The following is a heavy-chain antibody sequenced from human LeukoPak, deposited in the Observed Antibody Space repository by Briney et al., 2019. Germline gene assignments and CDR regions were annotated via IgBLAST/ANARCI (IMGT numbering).Heavy chain of an antibody. D-gene: IGHD6-19*01. Sequence: ASVKVSCKASGYTFTSYYMHWVRQAPGQGLEWMGWINPNSGGTNYAQRFQGRVTMTRDASISTAYMEPSRLRSDDTAVYYCARGVLEQWLADYYYYMDVWGKGTTVTVSS. CDR3: ARGVLEQWLADYYYYMDV. V-gene: IGHV1-2*02. CDR2: INPNSGGT. CDR1: GYTFTSYY. J-gene: IGHJ6*03.